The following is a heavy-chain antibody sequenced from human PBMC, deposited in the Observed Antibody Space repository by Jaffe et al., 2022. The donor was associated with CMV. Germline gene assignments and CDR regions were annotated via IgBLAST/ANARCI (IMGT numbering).Heavy chain of an antibody. CDR2: IFSNDEK. D-gene: IGHD5-18*01. CDR3: ARWVRGYSYGYTPPNYFDY. J-gene: IGHJ4*02. V-gene: IGHV2-26*01. CDR1: GFSLSNARMG. Sequence: QVTLKESGPVLVKPTETLTLTCTVSGFSLSNARMGVSWIRQPPGKALEWLAHIFSNDEKSYSTSLKSRLTISKDTSKSQVVLTMTNMDPVDTATYYCARWVRGYSYGYTPPNYFDYWGQGTLVTVSS.